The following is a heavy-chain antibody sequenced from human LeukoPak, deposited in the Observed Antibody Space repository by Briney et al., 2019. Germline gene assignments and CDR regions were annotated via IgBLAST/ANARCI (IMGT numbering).Heavy chain of an antibody. J-gene: IGHJ3*02. CDR1: GGTFSSYA. CDR2: IIPIFGVA. Sequence: SVKVSCKASGGTFSSYAISWVRQAPGQGLEWMGRIIPIFGVANYAQKFQGRVTITANKSTSTAYMELSSLRSEDTAVCYCAGFCSGGSCTHAFDIWGQGTMVTVSS. D-gene: IGHD2-15*01. CDR3: AGFCSGGSCTHAFDI. V-gene: IGHV1-69*04.